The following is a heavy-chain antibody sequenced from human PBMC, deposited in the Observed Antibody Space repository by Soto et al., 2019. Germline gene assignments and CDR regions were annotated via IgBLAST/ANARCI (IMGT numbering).Heavy chain of an antibody. J-gene: IGHJ4*02. CDR3: GKVLVGATGHTDSES. CDR1: GGSIYRSGYY. CDR2: IDYNGVT. D-gene: IGHD2-15*01. Sequence: PSETLSLTCTVSGGSIYRSGYYWGWIRQPPGRGLEWIGNIDYNGVTYSNPSLKSRVTISRDTSKNQFSLKLTSVTAADTALYYCGKVLVGATGHTDSESWGPGTLVTVS. V-gene: IGHV4-39*01.